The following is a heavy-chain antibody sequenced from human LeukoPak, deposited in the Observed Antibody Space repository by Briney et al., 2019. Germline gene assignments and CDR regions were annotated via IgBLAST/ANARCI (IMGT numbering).Heavy chain of an antibody. Sequence: PGGSLRLSCAASGFTFSSYSMNWVRQAPGKGLEGVSSISSSSSYIYYADSVKGRFTISRDNAKNSLYLQMNSLRAEDTAVYYCARDYSSSWYDYFDYWGQGTLVTVSS. J-gene: IGHJ4*02. V-gene: IGHV3-21*01. CDR1: GFTFSSYS. CDR3: ARDYSSSWYDYFDY. CDR2: ISSSSSYI. D-gene: IGHD6-13*01.